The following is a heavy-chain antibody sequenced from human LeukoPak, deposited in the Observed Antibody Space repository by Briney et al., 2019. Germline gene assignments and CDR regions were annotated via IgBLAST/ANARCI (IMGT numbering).Heavy chain of an antibody. V-gene: IGHV1-2*02. J-gene: IGHJ4*02. Sequence: ASVKVSCKPAGYIFTAYFLHWVRQAPGQGLGWMGWINPNTGGTNYAQKFRGRVTVTRDTSISTAYMEQTRLKSDDTAVYYCAREERLGILDYWGQGTRVTVSS. D-gene: IGHD3-10*01. CDR1: GYIFTAYF. CDR2: INPNTGGT. CDR3: AREERLGILDY.